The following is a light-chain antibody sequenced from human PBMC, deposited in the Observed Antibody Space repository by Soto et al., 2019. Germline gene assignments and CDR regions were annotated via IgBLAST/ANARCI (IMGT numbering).Light chain of an antibody. V-gene: IGLV2-14*03. CDR1: SSDVGGYNY. Sequence: QSVLTQPASVSGSPGQSITISCTGTSSDVGGYNYVSWFQQHPVKAPKLKIYEVSNRPSGVSNRFSGSKSGYTASLTISELQAEDEADYYCTSFTSSSTWVFGGGTQLTVL. CDR2: EVS. J-gene: IGLJ3*02. CDR3: TSFTSSSTWV.